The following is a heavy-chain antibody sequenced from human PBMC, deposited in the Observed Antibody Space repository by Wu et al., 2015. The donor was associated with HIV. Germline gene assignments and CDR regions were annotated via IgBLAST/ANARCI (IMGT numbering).Heavy chain of an antibody. Sequence: QVQLVQSGAEVKKPGASVKVSCKASGYAFKTYGMSWLRQAPGHALEWMGWISAYNGQTNSARKFQDRLTMTVDTSTKTAYMELTSLTSDDTAVYYCARDGSLXALENWFDPGAREPWSPSPQ. V-gene: IGHV1-18*01. CDR1: GYAFKTYG. D-gene: IGHD1-1*01. CDR2: ISAYNGQT. J-gene: IGHJ5*02. CDR3: ARDGSLXALENWFDP.